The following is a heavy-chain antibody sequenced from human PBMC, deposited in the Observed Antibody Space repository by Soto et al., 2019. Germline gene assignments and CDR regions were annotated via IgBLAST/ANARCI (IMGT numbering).Heavy chain of an antibody. J-gene: IGHJ4*02. V-gene: IGHV4-31*03. Sequence: SETLSLTCTVSGDSISRGGYYWSWIRQHPGKGLEWIGYIYYSGSTYYNPSLKSRVTISVDTSKNQFSLKLSSVTAADTAVYYCARGTFYDSSGYDFDYWGQGTLVTVSS. D-gene: IGHD3-22*01. CDR1: GDSISRGGYY. CDR2: IYYSGST. CDR3: ARGTFYDSSGYDFDY.